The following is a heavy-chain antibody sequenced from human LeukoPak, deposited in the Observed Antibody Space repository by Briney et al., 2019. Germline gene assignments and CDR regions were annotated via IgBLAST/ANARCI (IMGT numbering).Heavy chain of an antibody. V-gene: IGHV3-7*03. CDR1: GFTFSSYW. CDR3: AKDGKNYFDY. J-gene: IGHJ4*02. CDR2: IKQDGTET. D-gene: IGHD1-26*01. Sequence: PGGSLRLSCAASGFTFSSYWMSWVRQAPGKGLEWVANIKQDGTETYSVDSVKGRFTISRDNSKNSLSLQMNSLRAEDTALYYCAKDGKNYFDYWGQGTLVTVSS.